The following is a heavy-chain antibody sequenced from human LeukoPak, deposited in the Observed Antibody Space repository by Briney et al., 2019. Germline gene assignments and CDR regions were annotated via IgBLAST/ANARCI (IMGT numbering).Heavy chain of an antibody. J-gene: IGHJ2*01. CDR2: INQDGSAK. V-gene: IGHV3-7*01. CDR3: ARDSRYFDL. CDR1: GFTFSTYW. Sequence: PGGSLRLSCAASGFTFSTYWMTWVRQAPGKGLEWVGNINQDGSAKYYVDSVKGRFTISRDNARNSLYLQMNSLRAEDAAVYYCARDSRYFDLWGRGTPVTVSS.